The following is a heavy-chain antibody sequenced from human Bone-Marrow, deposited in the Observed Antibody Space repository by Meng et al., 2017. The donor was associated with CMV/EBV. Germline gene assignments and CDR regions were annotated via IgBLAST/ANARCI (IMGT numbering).Heavy chain of an antibody. J-gene: IGHJ6*02. CDR1: GGTFSSYA. Sequence: SVKVSCKASGGTFSSYAISWVRQAPGQGLEWMGGIIPIFGTANYAQKFQGRVTITADKSTSTAYMERGRMRSEDKAVYYCARAPAKHTYCGGGCYHNPDYYYGMVVWGQGTTVTVSS. V-gene: IGHV1-69*06. D-gene: IGHD2-21*01. CDR2: IIPIFGTA. CDR3: ARAPAKHTYCGGGCYHNPDYYYGMVV.